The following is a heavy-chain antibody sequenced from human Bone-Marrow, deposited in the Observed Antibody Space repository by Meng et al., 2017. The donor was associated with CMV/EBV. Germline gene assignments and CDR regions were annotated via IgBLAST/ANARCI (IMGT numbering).Heavy chain of an antibody. CDR3: AREFISGRSSSWYPYYYGMDV. J-gene: IGHJ6*02. V-gene: IGHV3-11*01. CDR2: ISSSGSTI. CDR1: GFTFSDYY. D-gene: IGHD6-13*01. Sequence: GESLKISCAASGFTFSDYYMSWIRQAPGKGLEWVSYISSSGSTIYYADSVKGRFTISRDNAKNSLYLQMNSLRAEDTAVYYCAREFISGRSSSWYPYYYGMDVWGQGTTVTVSS.